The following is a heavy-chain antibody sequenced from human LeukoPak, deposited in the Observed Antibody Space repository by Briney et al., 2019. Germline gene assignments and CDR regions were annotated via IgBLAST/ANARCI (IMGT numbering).Heavy chain of an antibody. CDR1: GFTFSSYG. CDR3: AKDRGPGAIGAGMDV. Sequence: PGGSLRLSCAASGFTFSSYGMHWVRQAPGKGLEWVAVISYDGSNKYYADSVKGRFTISRDNSKNTLYLQMNSLRAEDTAVYYCAKDRGPGAIGAGMDVWGQGTTVTVSS. J-gene: IGHJ6*02. V-gene: IGHV3-30*18. D-gene: IGHD1-26*01. CDR2: ISYDGSNK.